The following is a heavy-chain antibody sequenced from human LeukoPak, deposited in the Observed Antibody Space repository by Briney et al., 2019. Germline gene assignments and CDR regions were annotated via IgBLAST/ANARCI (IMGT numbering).Heavy chain of an antibody. J-gene: IGHJ6*02. CDR3: VRDYYDSSGYYYGMDV. V-gene: IGHV3-7*03. CDR2: ISQDGSGK. Sequence: GGSLRLSCGASGFTFSNYWMSWVRQAPGKGLEWVTNISQDGSGKNYADSVEGRFTISRDNAKNSLYLQMNSLRAEDTAVYYCVRDYYDSSGYYYGMDVWGQGTTVTVSS. D-gene: IGHD3-22*01. CDR1: GFTFSNYW.